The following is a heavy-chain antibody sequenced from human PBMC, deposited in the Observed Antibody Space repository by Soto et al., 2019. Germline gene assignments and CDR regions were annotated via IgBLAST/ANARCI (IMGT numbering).Heavy chain of an antibody. CDR2: IYYSGST. CDR3: ARARPLNYYDSSGYLDY. V-gene: IGHV4-31*03. Sequence: SETLSLTCTVSGGSISGGVYYWSWIRHHPGKGLEWIGYIYYSGSTYYNPSLKSRVTISVDTSKNQFSLKLSSVTAADTAVYYCARARPLNYYDSSGYLDYWGQGTLVTVSS. J-gene: IGHJ4*02. D-gene: IGHD3-22*01. CDR1: GGSISGGVYY.